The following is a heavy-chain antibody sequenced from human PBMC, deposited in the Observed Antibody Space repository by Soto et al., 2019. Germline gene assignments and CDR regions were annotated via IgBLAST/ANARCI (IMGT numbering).Heavy chain of an antibody. J-gene: IGHJ5*02. CDR3: ARAPPRSAAARVGWFDP. Sequence: PGGSLRLSCAASGFTFSSYSMNWVRQAPGKGLEWVSYISSSSSTIYYADSVKGRFTISRDNAKNSLYLQMNSLRAEDTAVYYCARAPPRSAAARVGWFDPWGQGTLVTVSS. V-gene: IGHV3-48*01. CDR1: GFTFSSYS. D-gene: IGHD6-13*01. CDR2: ISSSSSTI.